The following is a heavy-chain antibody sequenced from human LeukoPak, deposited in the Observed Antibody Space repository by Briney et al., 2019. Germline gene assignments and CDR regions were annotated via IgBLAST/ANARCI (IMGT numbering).Heavy chain of an antibody. CDR1: GFTFRTYG. V-gene: IGHV3-30*03. D-gene: IGHD1-1*01. Sequence: QPGRSLRLSCGASGFTFRTYGMHWVRQAPGKGLEWVAMISDDGMKKSHADSVKGRFTISRDNSKNTVYLQMISPRAEDTAVYYCAIDSKTYRFDYWGEGTLATVSS. J-gene: IGHJ4*02. CDR3: AIDSKTYRFDY. CDR2: ISDDGMKK.